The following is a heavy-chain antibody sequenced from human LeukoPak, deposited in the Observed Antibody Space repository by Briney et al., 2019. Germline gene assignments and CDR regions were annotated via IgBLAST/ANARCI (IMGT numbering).Heavy chain of an antibody. D-gene: IGHD3-16*01. CDR1: GYSFTNYW. Sequence: GESPKISCKGSGYSFTNYWIGWVRQMPRKGLEWMGIIYPGDSDTRYTPSFQGQVTISVDKSISTAYLQWSSLKASDTATYYCARQGALAHAFDIWGQGTMVTVSS. V-gene: IGHV5-51*01. CDR2: IYPGDSDT. J-gene: IGHJ3*02. CDR3: ARQGALAHAFDI.